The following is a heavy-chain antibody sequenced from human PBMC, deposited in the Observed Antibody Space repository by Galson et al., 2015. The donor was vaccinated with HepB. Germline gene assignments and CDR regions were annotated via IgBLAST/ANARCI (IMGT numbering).Heavy chain of an antibody. CDR3: AKEETQKVRQVAR. D-gene: IGHD2-15*01. CDR1: GFIFSSHG. J-gene: IGHJ3*01. Sequence: SLRLSCAASGFIFSSHGMSWDRQAPGEGLEWVSVISGRGGGAYYADSVKGRFTISRDNSKNTVYLQMNSLRAEDTAVYYCAKEETQKVRQVARWGQGIIVT. CDR2: ISGRGGGA. V-gene: IGHV3-23*01.